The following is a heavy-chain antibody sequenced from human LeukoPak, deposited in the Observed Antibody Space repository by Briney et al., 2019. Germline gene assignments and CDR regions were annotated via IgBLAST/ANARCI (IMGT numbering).Heavy chain of an antibody. V-gene: IGHV3-33*01. D-gene: IGHD6-19*01. J-gene: IGHJ4*02. CDR2: IWYDGSNK. Sequence: GRSLRLSCAASGFTFSSYGMHWVRQAPGKGLEWGAVIWYDGSNKYYADSLKGRFTISRDNSKNTLYLQMNSLRAEDTAVYYCASGWYYFDYWGQGTLVTVSS. CDR3: ASGWYYFDY. CDR1: GFTFSSYG.